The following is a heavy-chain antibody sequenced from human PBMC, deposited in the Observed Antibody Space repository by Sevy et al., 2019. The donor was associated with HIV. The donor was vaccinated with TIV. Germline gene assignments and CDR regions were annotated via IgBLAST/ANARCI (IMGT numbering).Heavy chain of an antibody. CDR3: ARDRPGGSGSYYHDY. CDR2: IYYRGSN. J-gene: IGHJ4*02. CDR1: GGSISSGDYY. D-gene: IGHD3-10*01. Sequence: SETLSLTCTVSGGSISSGDYYWSWIRQPPGGGLEWIGHIYYRGSNYHNPSLKSRATISVDTSKSQFSLKVSSVTAADTAVYYCARDRPGGSGSYYHDYWGQGTLVTVSS. V-gene: IGHV4-30-4*01.